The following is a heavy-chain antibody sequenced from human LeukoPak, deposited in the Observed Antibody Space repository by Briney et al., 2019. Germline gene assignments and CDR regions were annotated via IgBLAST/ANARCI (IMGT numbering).Heavy chain of an antibody. J-gene: IGHJ4*02. Sequence: PGGSLRLSCAASGFTFSSYGMHWVRQAPGKGLEWVAAIWYDESNKYYADSVKGRFTISRDNSKNTLYLQMNSLRAEDTAVYYCASMDSGIAAVHYWGQGTLVIVSS. CDR1: GFTFSSYG. CDR2: IWYDESNK. D-gene: IGHD6-13*01. CDR3: ASMDSGIAAVHY. V-gene: IGHV3-33*01.